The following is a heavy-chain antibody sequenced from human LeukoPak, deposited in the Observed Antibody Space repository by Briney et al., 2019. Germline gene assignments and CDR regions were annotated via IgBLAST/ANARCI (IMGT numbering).Heavy chain of an antibody. CDR3: TRAVGDWRGLIRGY. Sequence: PGGALRLSRTASGFTLGDYAMSWFRQAPGKGLEWVGFIRSKAYGGTTEYAASVKGRFTISRDDSKSIAYLQMNSLKTEDTAVYYCTRAVGDWRGLIRGYWGQGTLVTVSS. D-gene: IGHD3-10*01. CDR1: GFTLGDYA. V-gene: IGHV3-49*03. J-gene: IGHJ4*02. CDR2: IRSKAYGGTT.